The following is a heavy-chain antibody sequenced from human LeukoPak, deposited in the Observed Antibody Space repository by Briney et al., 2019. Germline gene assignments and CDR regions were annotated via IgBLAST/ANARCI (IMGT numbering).Heavy chain of an antibody. J-gene: IGHJ4*02. CDR2: IRSKANSYAT. D-gene: IGHD3-9*01. CDR3: TRQTLTGYPDH. Sequence: GGSLRLSCAASGFTFSGSAMHWVRQASGKGLEWVGRIRSKANSYATAYAASVKGRFTISRDDSKNTAYLQMNSLKTEDTAVYYCTRQTLTGYPDHWGPGTLVTVSS. V-gene: IGHV3-73*01. CDR1: GFTFSGSA.